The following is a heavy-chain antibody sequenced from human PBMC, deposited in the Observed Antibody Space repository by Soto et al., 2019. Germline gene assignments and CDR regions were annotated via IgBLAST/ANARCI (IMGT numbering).Heavy chain of an antibody. D-gene: IGHD2-15*01. J-gene: IGHJ4*02. CDR2: ISSSSSTI. Sequence: PGGSLRLCCAASGFTFSSYSMNWVRQAPGKGLEWVSYISSSSSTIYYADSVKGRFTISRDNAKNSLYLQMISLRAEDTAVYYCALGCGGRCPFDYWGQGTLVTVSS. CDR1: GFTFSSYS. CDR3: ALGCGGRCPFDY. V-gene: IGHV3-48*01.